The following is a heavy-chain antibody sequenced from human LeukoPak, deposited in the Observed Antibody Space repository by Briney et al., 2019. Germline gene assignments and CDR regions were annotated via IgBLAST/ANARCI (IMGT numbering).Heavy chain of an antibody. CDR3: ARDMVVLLWFGSVQGEPNWFDP. CDR1: GYTFTSYY. V-gene: IGHV1-46*01. J-gene: IGHJ5*02. CDR2: INPTGGST. Sequence: ASVKVSCKASGYTFTSYYMHWVRQAPGQGLEWMGLINPTGGSTGYAQKLQGRVTMTTDTSTSTAYMDLRSLRSDDTAVYYCARDMVVLLWFGSVQGEPNWFDPWGQGTLVTVSS. D-gene: IGHD3-10*01.